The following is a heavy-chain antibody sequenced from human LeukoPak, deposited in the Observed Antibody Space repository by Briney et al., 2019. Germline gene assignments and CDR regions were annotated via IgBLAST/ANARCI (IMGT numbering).Heavy chain of an antibody. V-gene: IGHV4-39*02. CDR1: GGSISRTSYY. CDR3: ARLDYGAPDH. Sequence: SETLSLTCTVPGGSISRTSYYWGWIRQPPGKGLEWLGSIYYSGSTYYNPSLKSRVTISVDTSKNHFSLKLSSVTAADTAMYYCARLDYGAPDHWGQGTLVTVSS. J-gene: IGHJ4*02. CDR2: IYYSGST. D-gene: IGHD4-17*01.